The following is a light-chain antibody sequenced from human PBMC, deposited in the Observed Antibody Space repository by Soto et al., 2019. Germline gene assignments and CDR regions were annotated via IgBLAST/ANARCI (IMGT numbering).Light chain of an antibody. CDR2: GAS. J-gene: IGKJ5*01. CDR3: QQHGSSPIT. CDR1: QSVSSGH. V-gene: IGKV3-20*01. Sequence: DIVLTQSPGTLSLSPWERASLSCRASQSVSSGHLAWYQQKPGQAPRLLVYGASSRATGIPDRFSGSGSGTDFTLTISRLEPEDFAVYYCQQHGSSPITFGQGTRLEIK.